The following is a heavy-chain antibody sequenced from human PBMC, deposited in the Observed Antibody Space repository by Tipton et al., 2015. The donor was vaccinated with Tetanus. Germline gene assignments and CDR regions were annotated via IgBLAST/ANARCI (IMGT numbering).Heavy chain of an antibody. CDR3: ASLSSGYSYYYYYYMDV. CDR1: GFTFSDYY. V-gene: IGHV3-11*01. J-gene: IGHJ6*03. D-gene: IGHD5-18*01. CDR2: ISSSGSTI. Sequence: SLRLSCAASGFTFSDYYMSWIRQAPGKGLEWVSYISSSGSTIYYADSVKGRFTISRDNAKNSLYLQMNSLRAEDTAVYYCASLSSGYSYYYYYYMDVWGKGTTVPVSS.